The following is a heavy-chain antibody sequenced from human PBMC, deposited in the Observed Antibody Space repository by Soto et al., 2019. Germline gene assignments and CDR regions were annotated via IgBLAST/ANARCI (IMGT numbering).Heavy chain of an antibody. D-gene: IGHD6-13*01. CDR2: IIPIFGTA. V-gene: IGHV1-69*13. Sequence: GASVKVSCKASGGPFSSYGISWVRQAPGQGLEWMGGIIPIFGTANYAQKFQGRVTITADESTSTAYMELSSLRSEDTAVYYCAVKSSSWFYYGMDVWGQGTTVTVSS. J-gene: IGHJ6*02. CDR3: AVKSSSWFYYGMDV. CDR1: GGPFSSYG.